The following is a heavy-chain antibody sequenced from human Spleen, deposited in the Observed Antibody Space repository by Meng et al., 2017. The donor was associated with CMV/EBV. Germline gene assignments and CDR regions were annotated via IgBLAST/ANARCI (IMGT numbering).Heavy chain of an antibody. V-gene: IGHV3-30-3*01. Sequence: GESLKISCAASGFTFTSYSMHWVRQAPGKGLDWVAVISYDGSNKFYADSVKGRFTISRDSSKNTLYLQMSSLRPEDTAVYYCARDRQLLYNTGPFDYWGQGTLVTVSS. J-gene: IGHJ4*02. CDR3: ARDRQLLYNTGPFDY. CDR1: GFTFTSYS. CDR2: ISYDGSNK. D-gene: IGHD2-2*02.